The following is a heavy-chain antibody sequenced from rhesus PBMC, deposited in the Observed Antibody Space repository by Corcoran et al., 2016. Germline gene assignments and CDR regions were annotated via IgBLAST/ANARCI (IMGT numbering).Heavy chain of an antibody. CDR2: IGGTTGPT. J-gene: IGHJ4*01. CDR3: ARTRGGAYVGGYFDY. D-gene: IGHD3-34*01. CDR1: GGSISNYY. Sequence: QVQLQESGSGLVNPSETLSLTCAVSGGSISNYYWNWIRHRPGKGLVGIGYIGGTTGPTSYHPTRKRRVAISRGTAKTQLSLMLRSVGAADTAVDYCARTRGGAYVGGYFDYWGQGVLVTVSS. V-gene: IGHV4-165*02.